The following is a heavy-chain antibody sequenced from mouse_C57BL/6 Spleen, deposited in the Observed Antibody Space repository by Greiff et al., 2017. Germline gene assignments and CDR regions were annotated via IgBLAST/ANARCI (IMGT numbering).Heavy chain of an antibody. V-gene: IGHV1-26*01. J-gene: IGHJ4*01. D-gene: IGHD3-2*02. Sequence: EVQLQQSGPELVKPGASVKISCKASGYTFTDYYMNWVKQSHGQSLAWIGDFHPNTGGTSSNQKFKGKATLTVDKSSSTAYMELRSLTSEDSAVYYCERGQRRLREDAMDYWGQGTSVTVSA. CDR3: ERGQRRLREDAMDY. CDR1: GYTFTDYY. CDR2: FHPNTGGT.